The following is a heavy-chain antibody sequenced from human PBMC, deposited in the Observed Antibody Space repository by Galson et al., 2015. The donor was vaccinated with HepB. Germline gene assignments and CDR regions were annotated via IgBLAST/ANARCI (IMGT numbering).Heavy chain of an antibody. CDR3: ARDSGSYDAFDI. CDR2: ISAYNGNT. J-gene: IGHJ3*02. D-gene: IGHD1-26*01. V-gene: IGHV1-18*01. Sequence: SVKVSCKASGYTFTSYTMHWVRQAPGQRLEWMGWISAYNGNTKYAQKFEGRVTMTTDTSTSTGYMELRTLRSDDTAVHYCARDSGSYDAFDIWGQGTMVTVSS. CDR1: GYTFTSYT.